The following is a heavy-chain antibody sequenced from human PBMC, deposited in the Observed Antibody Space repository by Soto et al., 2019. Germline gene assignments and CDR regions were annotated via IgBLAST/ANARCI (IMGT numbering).Heavy chain of an antibody. V-gene: IGHV3-23*01. CDR3: GKDASSGYSSSWFDP. Sequence: EVQLLESGGGLVQPGGSLRLSCAASGFTFSSYAMSWVRQAPGKGLEWVSAISGSGGSTYYADSVKGRFTISRDNSKNTLYLQMHSLRAEDTAVYYCGKDASSGYSSSWFDPWGQGTLVTVSS. J-gene: IGHJ5*02. CDR2: ISGSGGST. CDR1: GFTFSSYA. D-gene: IGHD3-22*01.